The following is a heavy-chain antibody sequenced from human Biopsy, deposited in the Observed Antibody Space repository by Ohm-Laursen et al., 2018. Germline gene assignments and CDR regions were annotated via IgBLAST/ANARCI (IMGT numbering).Heavy chain of an antibody. Sequence: TLSLTCAVHGGSLGLYNWDWIRPSPGKGLEWIGEINRSGGATYNPSLTRRVTMSIDTSNNQFSLKLSSVTAADAAIYYCARGGASDYWGRGTLVTVSS. CDR1: GGSLGLYN. J-gene: IGHJ4*02. V-gene: IGHV4-34*01. D-gene: IGHD4/OR15-4a*01. CDR3: ARGGASDY. CDR2: INRSGGA.